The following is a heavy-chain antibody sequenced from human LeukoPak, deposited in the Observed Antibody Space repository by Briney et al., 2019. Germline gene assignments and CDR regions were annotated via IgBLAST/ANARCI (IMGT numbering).Heavy chain of an antibody. CDR3: ARGPYYDFWSGYYTPFDY. CDR1: GESFSGFS. CDR2: INHSGST. J-gene: IGHJ4*02. Sequence: SETLSLTCAVYGESFSGFSWNWIRQPPGKGLEWIGEINHSGSTNYNPSLKSRVTISVDTSKNQFSLKLSSVTAADTAVYYCARGPYYDFWSGYYTPFDYWGQGTLVTVSS. D-gene: IGHD3-3*01. V-gene: IGHV4-34*01.